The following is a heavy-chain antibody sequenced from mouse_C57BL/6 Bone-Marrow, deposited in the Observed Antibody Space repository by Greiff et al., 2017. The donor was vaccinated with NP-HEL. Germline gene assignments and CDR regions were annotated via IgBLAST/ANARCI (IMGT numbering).Heavy chain of an antibody. CDR1: GFTFSSYA. V-gene: IGHV5-4*01. D-gene: IGHD4-1*01. CDR3: ARDGIPLPVLLAY. CDR2: ISDGGSYT. Sequence: EVQLVESGGGLVKPGGSLKLSCAASGFTFSSYAMSWVRQTPEKRLEWVATISDGGSYTYYPDNVKGRFTISRDTAKNNLYLQMSHLKSGDTAMYYCARDGIPLPVLLAYCGQGTLVTVSA. J-gene: IGHJ3*01.